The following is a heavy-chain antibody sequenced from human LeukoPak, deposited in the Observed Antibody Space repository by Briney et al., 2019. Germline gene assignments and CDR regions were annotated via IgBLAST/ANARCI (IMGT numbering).Heavy chain of an antibody. CDR1: GFTLSSYG. J-gene: IGHJ5*02. D-gene: IGHD2-15*01. Sequence: PGSALRLSCAASGFTLSSYGMHWVRQAPGKGLEWVAIISNDGSDKKYADSVKGRFTISRDNSKNTLYLQMSGLRAEDTALYYCAKGCSRGSSCYIIDRWGQGTLVTVSS. CDR3: AKGCSRGSSCYIIDR. V-gene: IGHV3-30*18. CDR2: ISNDGSDK.